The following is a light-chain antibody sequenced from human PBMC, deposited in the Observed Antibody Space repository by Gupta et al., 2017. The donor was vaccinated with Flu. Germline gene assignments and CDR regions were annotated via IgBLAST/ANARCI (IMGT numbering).Light chain of an antibody. CDR1: SSDVGTYNY. Sequence: SALTQPLSASGSPGPSVAISCTGTSSDVGTYNYVSWYQQHPGEAPKLMIYEGTKRTAGGPDGFTGAKTGNTATLTVYGHQEEEEADYYCCSDTGTNNFVFGTGTKVTVL. CDR2: EGT. V-gene: IGLV2-8*01. J-gene: IGLJ1*01. CDR3: CSDTGTNNFV.